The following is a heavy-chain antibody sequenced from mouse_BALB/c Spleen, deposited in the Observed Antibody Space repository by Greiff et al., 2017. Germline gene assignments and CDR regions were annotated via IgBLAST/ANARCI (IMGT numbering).Heavy chain of an antibody. Sequence: QVQLQQSGAELVKPGASVKLSCKASGYTFTSYYMYWVKQRPGQGLEWIGEINPSNGVTNFNEKFKSKATLTVDKSSSTAYMQLSSLTSEDSAVYYCTRNTMITRGWFAYWGQGTLVTVSA. J-gene: IGHJ3*01. CDR3: TRNTMITRGWFAY. D-gene: IGHD2-4*01. CDR1: GYTFTSYY. CDR2: INPSNGVT. V-gene: IGHV1S81*02.